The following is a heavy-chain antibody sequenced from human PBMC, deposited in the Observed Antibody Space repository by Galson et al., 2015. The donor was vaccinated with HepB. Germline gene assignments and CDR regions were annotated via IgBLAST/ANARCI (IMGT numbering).Heavy chain of an antibody. CDR1: GYILTRYY. D-gene: IGHD1-14*01. V-gene: IGHV1-46*01. CDR2: IYPGDGST. J-gene: IGHJ4*02. Sequence: SVKVSCKAPGYILTRYYMHWVRQAPGQGLEWMGIIYPGDGSTTYAQKFQGRVVMTSDTSTSTVYMELRSLRTDDTAVYYCASYTTKATGDYWGPGTLVTVSS. CDR3: ASYTTKATGDY.